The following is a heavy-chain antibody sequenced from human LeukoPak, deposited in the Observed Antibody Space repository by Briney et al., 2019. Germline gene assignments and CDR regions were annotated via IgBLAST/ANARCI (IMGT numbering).Heavy chain of an antibody. CDR3: ARDSISGTLYYYGMDV. D-gene: IGHD1-1*01. CDR1: GGSISSYY. V-gene: IGHV4-59*01. CDR2: IYYSGST. Sequence: PSETLSLTCTVSGGSISSYYWSWIRQPQGKGLEWIGYIYYSGSTNYNPSLKSRVTISVDTSKNQFSLKLSPVTAADTAVYYCARDSISGTLYYYGMDVRGQGTTVTVSS. J-gene: IGHJ6*02.